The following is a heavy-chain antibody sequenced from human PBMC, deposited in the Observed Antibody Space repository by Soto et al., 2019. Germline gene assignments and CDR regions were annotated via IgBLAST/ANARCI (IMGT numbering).Heavy chain of an antibody. CDR2: INHSGST. D-gene: IGHD4-17*01. Sequence: PSETLSLTCAVYGGSFSGYYWSWIRQPPGKGLEWIGEINHSGSTNYNPSLKSRVTISVDTSKNQFSLKLSSVTAADTAVYYCARRRSTTVTIYYYYYMDVWGKGTTVTVSS. J-gene: IGHJ6*03. V-gene: IGHV4-34*01. CDR1: GGSFSGYY. CDR3: ARRRSTTVTIYYYYYMDV.